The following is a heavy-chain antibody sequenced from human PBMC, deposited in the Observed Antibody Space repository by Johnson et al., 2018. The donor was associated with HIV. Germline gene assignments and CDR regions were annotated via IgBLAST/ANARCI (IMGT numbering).Heavy chain of an antibody. CDR3: AKEGYSASFDI. CDR2: ISGGGSGT. Sequence: VQLVESLRLSCAASGFSFSTYAMTWVRQAPGKGLQWVSTISGGGSGTYYATSVKGRFTISRDNSKNTLYLQMNSLRGEDTAVYHCAKEGYSASFDIWGQGTMVTVSS. J-gene: IGHJ3*02. CDR1: GFSFSTYA. V-gene: IGHV3-23*01. D-gene: IGHD2-21*01.